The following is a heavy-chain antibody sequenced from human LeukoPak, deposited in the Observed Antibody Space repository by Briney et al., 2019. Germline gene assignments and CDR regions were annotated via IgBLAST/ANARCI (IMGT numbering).Heavy chain of an antibody. CDR1: GFTFSDYY. Sequence: GGSLRLSCAASGFTFSDYYMSWIRQAPGKGLECISYISSSGSTIYDADFVKGRFTISRDNAKNSLYLQMNSLRAEDTAVYYCARDRDSSGNAFDIWGQGTMVTVSS. CDR2: ISSSGSTI. J-gene: IGHJ3*02. V-gene: IGHV3-11*01. D-gene: IGHD6-19*01. CDR3: ARDRDSSGNAFDI.